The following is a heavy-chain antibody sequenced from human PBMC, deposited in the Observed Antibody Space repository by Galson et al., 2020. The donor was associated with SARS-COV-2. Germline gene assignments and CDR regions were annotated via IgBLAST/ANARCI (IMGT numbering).Heavy chain of an antibody. CDR3: ARWVVVPAAKYYYYYYMDV. Sequence: ASVKVSCKASGYTFTGYYMHWVRKAPGQGLEWMGWINPNSGGTNYAQKFQGRVTMTRDTSISTAYMELSRLRSDDTAVYYCARWVVVPAAKYYYYYYMDVWGKGTTVTVSS. CDR2: INPNSGGT. CDR1: GYTFTGYY. J-gene: IGHJ6*03. D-gene: IGHD2-2*01. V-gene: IGHV1-2*02.